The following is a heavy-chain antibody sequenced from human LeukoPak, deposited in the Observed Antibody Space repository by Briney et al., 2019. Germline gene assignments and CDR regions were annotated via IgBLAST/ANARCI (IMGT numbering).Heavy chain of an antibody. D-gene: IGHD6-13*01. V-gene: IGHV5-51*01. J-gene: IGHJ4*02. CDR2: IYPGDSDT. Sequence: GESLKISCKGSGYSFLSHWIGWVRQMPGKGLEWVGIIYPGDSDTRYNPSFQGQVTISADKSISTAYLQWSSLKASDTAMYYCARHASPYSSNYYFDYWGQGALVTVSS. CDR3: ARHASPYSSNYYFDY. CDR1: GYSFLSHW.